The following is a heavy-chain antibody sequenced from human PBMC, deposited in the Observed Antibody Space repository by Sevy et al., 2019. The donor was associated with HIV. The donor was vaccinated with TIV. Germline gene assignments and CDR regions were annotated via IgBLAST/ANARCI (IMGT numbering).Heavy chain of an antibody. Sequence: GGSLRLSCGASGFIFISYWMTWVRQAPGKGLEWVATIKQDGSEKYYVDSVKGRFTISRDNVKNSVHLQMSSLRVEDTAMYYCASDYSWGQGTQVTVSS. CDR1: GFIFISYW. V-gene: IGHV3-7*01. J-gene: IGHJ4*02. CDR3: ASDYS. CDR2: IKQDGSEK.